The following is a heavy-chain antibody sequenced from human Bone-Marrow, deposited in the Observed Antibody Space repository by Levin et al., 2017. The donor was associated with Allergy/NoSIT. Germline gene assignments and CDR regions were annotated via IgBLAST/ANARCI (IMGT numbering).Heavy chain of an antibody. V-gene: IGHV3-30*18. CDR3: AKNRHNSGWTTRSDYYGLDV. J-gene: IGHJ6*02. Sequence: GGSLRLSCEGVGFSFNLFGMHWVRQAPGKGLEWLAALSYEGSHKEYADSVKGRFTISRDNSRKMLYLDMTSLREDGTAVYYCAKNRHNSGWTTRSDYYGLDVWGQGTSVTVSS. CDR2: LSYEGSHK. D-gene: IGHD6-19*01. CDR1: GFSFNLFG.